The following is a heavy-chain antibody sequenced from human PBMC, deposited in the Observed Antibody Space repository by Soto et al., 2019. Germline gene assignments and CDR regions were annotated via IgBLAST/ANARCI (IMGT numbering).Heavy chain of an antibody. CDR2: ISAYNGNT. V-gene: IGHV1-18*04. Sequence: ASVKVSCKASGYTFTSYGISWVRQAPGQGLEWMGWISAYNGNTNYAQKLQGRVTMTTDTSTSTAYMELRSLRSDDTSVYYCASTAYYYDSSGYSLVAFDIWGQGTMVTVSS. D-gene: IGHD3-22*01. CDR1: GYTFTSYG. CDR3: ASTAYYYDSSGYSLVAFDI. J-gene: IGHJ3*02.